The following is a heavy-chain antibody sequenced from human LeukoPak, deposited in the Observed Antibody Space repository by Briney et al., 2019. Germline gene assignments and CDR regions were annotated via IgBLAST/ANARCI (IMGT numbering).Heavy chain of an antibody. D-gene: IGHD3-22*01. CDR1: GFTFSSYA. Sequence: PGGSLRLSCAASGFTFSSYAMSWVRQAPGKGLEWVSAIIGSGGSTYYADSVKGRFTISRDNSKNTLYLQMNSLRAEDTAVYYCAKGKGSSSDSSGYCDAFDIWGQGTMVTVSS. V-gene: IGHV3-23*01. CDR3: AKGKGSSSDSSGYCDAFDI. J-gene: IGHJ3*02. CDR2: IIGSGGST.